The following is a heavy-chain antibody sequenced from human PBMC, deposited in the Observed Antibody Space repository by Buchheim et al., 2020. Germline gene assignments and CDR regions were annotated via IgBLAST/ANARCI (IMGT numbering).Heavy chain of an antibody. CDR2: IIPFFRTA. V-gene: IGHV1-69*01. CDR3: AKSLNYYDSSGYLSHYYYMDV. D-gene: IGHD3-22*01. CDR1: GGTFSKYG. J-gene: IGHJ6*03. Sequence: QVQLVQSGAEVKKPGSSVKVSCKASGGTFSKYGISWVRQAPGQGLEWMGGIIPFFRTANYAQKFQGRVTIPADESPRPAYMEVSSLRSEDTAVYYCAKSLNYYDSSGYLSHYYYMDVWGKGTT.